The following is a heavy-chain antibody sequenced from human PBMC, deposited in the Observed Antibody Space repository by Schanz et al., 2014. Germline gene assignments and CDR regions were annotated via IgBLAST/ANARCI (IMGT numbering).Heavy chain of an antibody. V-gene: IGHV3-30*03. CDR2: ISFDGRNT. CDR1: GFTFFGSFA. J-gene: IGHJ6*03. Sequence: QVQLVESGGGLVKPGGSLRLSCAASGFTFFGSFAMSWVRQAPGKGLEWVGFISFDGRNTGYAHSVKGRFTISRDNSKNTLYLLLNSLRAEDTAVYYCARVDSGYDSHLYYYYYYMDVWGKGTTVTVSS. CDR3: ARVDSGYDSHLYYYYYYMDV. D-gene: IGHD5-12*01.